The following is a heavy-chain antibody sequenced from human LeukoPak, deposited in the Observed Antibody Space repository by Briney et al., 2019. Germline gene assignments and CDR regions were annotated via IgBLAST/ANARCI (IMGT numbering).Heavy chain of an antibody. V-gene: IGHV1-69*05. J-gene: IGHJ6*03. CDR1: GGTFRSYA. CDR2: IIPIFGTA. CDR3: ARGAEHSSGWAPTEEDYYYYYMDV. Sequence: ASVKVSCKASGGTFRSYAISWVRQAPGQGLEWMGGIIPIFGTANYAQKFQGRVTITTDESTSTAYMELSSLRSEDTAVYYCARGAEHSSGWAPTEEDYYYYYMDVWGKGTTVTVSS. D-gene: IGHD6-19*01.